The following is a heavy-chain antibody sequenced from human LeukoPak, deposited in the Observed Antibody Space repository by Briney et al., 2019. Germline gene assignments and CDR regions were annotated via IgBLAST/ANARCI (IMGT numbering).Heavy chain of an antibody. D-gene: IGHD6-19*01. J-gene: IGHJ4*02. V-gene: IGHV3-23*01. Sequence: GGSLRLSCAASGFTFSTYAMHWVRQAPGKGLEWVSGITANGGTTYYTDSVKGRFSISRDNSRDTLFLQMNTLRAEDTAVYFCARDQFSWYSSGWYYFAHWGRGTLVTVSS. CDR2: ITANGGTT. CDR3: ARDQFSWYSSGWYYFAH. CDR1: GFTFSTYA.